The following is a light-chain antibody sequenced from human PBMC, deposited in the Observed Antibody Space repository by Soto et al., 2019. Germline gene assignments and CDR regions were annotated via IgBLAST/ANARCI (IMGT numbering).Light chain of an antibody. J-gene: IGKJ2*01. CDR2: GAS. V-gene: IGKV3-20*01. CDR3: QQYGSSPLMYT. CDR1: QSVSTTY. Sequence: ENVLTQSPGTLSLSPGERATLSCRASQSVSTTYLAWYQHKLGQAPRLLIYGASTRVTGIPDRFSGSGSGTDFTLTISRLEPEDFAVYYCQQYGSSPLMYTFGQGTKLELK.